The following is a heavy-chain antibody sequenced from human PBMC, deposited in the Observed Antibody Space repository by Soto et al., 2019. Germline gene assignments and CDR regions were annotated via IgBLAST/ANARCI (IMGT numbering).Heavy chain of an antibody. D-gene: IGHD3-3*01. CDR2: IIPIFGTA. CDR3: ARREYDFWSGYPPYYYYGMDV. V-gene: IGHV1-69*13. CDR1: GGTFSSYA. J-gene: IGHJ6*02. Sequence: GASVKVSCKASGGTFSSYAISWVRQAPGQGLEWMGGIIPIFGTANYAQKFQGRVTITADESTSTAYMELSSLRSEDTAVYYCARREYDFWSGYPPYYYYGMDVWGQGTTVTVSS.